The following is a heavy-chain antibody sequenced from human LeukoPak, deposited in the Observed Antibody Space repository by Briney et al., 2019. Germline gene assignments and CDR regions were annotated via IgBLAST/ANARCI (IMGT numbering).Heavy chain of an antibody. CDR1: GYTFTGYY. J-gene: IGHJ4*02. CDR2: INPNSGGT. CDR3: ASIQRGYSYGPSPNFDY. V-gene: IGHV1-2*02. D-gene: IGHD5-18*01. Sequence: ASVKVSCKASGYTFTGYYMHWVRQAPGQGLEWMGWINPNSGGTNYAQKFQGRVTMTRDTSISTAYMELSRLRSDDTAVYYCASIQRGYSYGPSPNFDYWGQGTLVTVSS.